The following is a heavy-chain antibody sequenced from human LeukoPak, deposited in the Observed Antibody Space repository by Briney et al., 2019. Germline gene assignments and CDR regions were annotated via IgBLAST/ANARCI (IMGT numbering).Heavy chain of an antibody. CDR2: INWNGGST. Sequence: GALRLSCAASGFTFDDYGMCWVRPAPGKGLGWVSGINWNGGSTGYADSVKGRFTISRDNAKNSLYLQMNSLRAEDTAVYYCASGMVRGVIMTDYWGQGTLVTVSS. D-gene: IGHD3-10*01. CDR3: ASGMVRGVIMTDY. CDR1: GFTFDDYG. V-gene: IGHV3-20*04. J-gene: IGHJ4*02.